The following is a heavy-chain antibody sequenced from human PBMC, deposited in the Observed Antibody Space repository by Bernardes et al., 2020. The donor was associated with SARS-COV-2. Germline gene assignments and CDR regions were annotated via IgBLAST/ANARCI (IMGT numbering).Heavy chain of an antibody. CDR3: SRGLPARWRQLDFDY. CDR2: IRSEAYGGTT. V-gene: IGHV3-49*03. D-gene: IGHD1-1*01. Sequence: GGSLILSCASSGFNFGDYGMSWFRQAPGKGLEWVGLIRSEAYGGTTEYAAAVNGRFTITRDDSKGVAYLQMNSLKSEDTAVYYCSRGLPARWRQLDFDYWGQGTLVTVSS. CDR1: GFNFGDYG. J-gene: IGHJ4*02.